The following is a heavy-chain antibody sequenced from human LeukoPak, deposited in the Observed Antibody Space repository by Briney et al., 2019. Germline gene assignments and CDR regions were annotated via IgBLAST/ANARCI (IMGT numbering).Heavy chain of an antibody. V-gene: IGHV1-2*02. CDR2: INPNSGGT. CDR1: GYTFTGYY. D-gene: IGHD5-18*01. CDR3: ARATGVGYSYNFDY. Sequence: ASVKVSCKASGYTFTGYYMHWVRQAPGQGLEWMGWINPNSGGTNYAQKFQGRVTMTRDTSISTAYMELSRLRSDGTAVYYCARATGVGYSYNFDYWGQGTLVTVSS. J-gene: IGHJ4*02.